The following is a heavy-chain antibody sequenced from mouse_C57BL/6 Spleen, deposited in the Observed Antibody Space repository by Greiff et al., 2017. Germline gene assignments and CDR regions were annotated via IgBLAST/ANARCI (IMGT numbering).Heavy chain of an antibody. J-gene: IGHJ2*01. Sequence: QVQLQQSGPELVKPGASVKISCKASGYAFSSSWMNWVKQRPGKGLEWIGRIYPGDGDTNYNGKFKGKATLTADKSSSTAYMQLSSLTSEDSAVYFCARWDYYGSSGYWGQGTTLTVSS. CDR2: IYPGDGDT. CDR3: ARWDYYGSSGY. V-gene: IGHV1-82*01. CDR1: GYAFSSSW. D-gene: IGHD1-1*01.